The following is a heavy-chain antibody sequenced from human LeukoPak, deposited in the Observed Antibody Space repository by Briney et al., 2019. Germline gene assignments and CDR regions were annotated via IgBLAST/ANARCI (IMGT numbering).Heavy chain of an antibody. Sequence: PGGSLRLSCAASGFTFSSYGMHWVRQAPGRGLEWVAFIRYDGSNKYYADSVKGRFTISRDNSKNTLYLQMNSLRAEDTAVYYCAKGAVSYGAEDYYYYMDVWGKGTTVTVSS. V-gene: IGHV3-30*02. CDR3: AKGAVSYGAEDYYYYMDV. CDR1: GFTFSSYG. CDR2: IRYDGSNK. J-gene: IGHJ6*03. D-gene: IGHD5-18*01.